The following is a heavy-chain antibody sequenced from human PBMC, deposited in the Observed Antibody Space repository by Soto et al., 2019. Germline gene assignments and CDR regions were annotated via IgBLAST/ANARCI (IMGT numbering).Heavy chain of an antibody. D-gene: IGHD6-13*01. J-gene: IGHJ4*02. CDR1: GESISGTIYY. V-gene: IGHV4-39*02. Sequence: PSETLSLTCIVSGESISGTIYYWGWIRQPPGKGLEWIGSIYYSGSTYYNPSLKSRVTISVDTSKNHFSLKLTSVTAADTAVYYCARPGGSGWFYIDSWGQGSQVTVSS. CDR2: IYYSGST. CDR3: ARPGGSGWFYIDS.